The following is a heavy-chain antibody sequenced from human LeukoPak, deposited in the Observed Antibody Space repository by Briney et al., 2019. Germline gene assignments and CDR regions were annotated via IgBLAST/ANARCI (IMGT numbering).Heavy chain of an antibody. CDR3: TRSTGYSSGWYGDY. Sequence: GGSLRLSCTASGFTFGDYAMSWVRQAPGKGLEWVGFIRSKAYGGTTEYAASVKGRFTISRDDSKSVAYLQMNSLKIEDTAVYYCTRSTGYSSGWYGDYWSQGTLVTVSS. V-gene: IGHV3-49*04. CDR1: GFTFGDYA. CDR2: IRSKAYGGTT. J-gene: IGHJ4*02. D-gene: IGHD6-19*01.